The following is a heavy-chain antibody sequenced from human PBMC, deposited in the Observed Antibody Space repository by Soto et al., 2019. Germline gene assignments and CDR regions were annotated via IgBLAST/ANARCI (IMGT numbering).Heavy chain of an antibody. D-gene: IGHD6-19*01. CDR2: ISSDGSNE. Sequence: GGSLRLSCAASGFTFSSYAMHWVRQAPGKGLEWVALISSDGSNEYFADSVKGRFTFSRDNSKNTLSLQMNSLRTEDTAVYYCARVLRGAGARLPDAFDIWGQGTMVTVSS. V-gene: IGHV3-30-3*01. J-gene: IGHJ3*02. CDR1: GFTFSSYA. CDR3: ARVLRGAGARLPDAFDI.